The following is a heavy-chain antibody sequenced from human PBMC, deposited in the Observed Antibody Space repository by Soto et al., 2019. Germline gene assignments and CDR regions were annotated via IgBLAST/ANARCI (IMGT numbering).Heavy chain of an antibody. V-gene: IGHV1-18*03. J-gene: IGHJ3*02. CDR1: GYTFTNYG. D-gene: IGHD1-20*01. Sequence: ASVKVSCKASGYTFTNYGISWVRQAPGQGLEWMGWINVYNGNTNYTQRLQGRVTMTTDTSTSTASMELRSLRSDDMAVYYCATSITGTTLDAFNIWGQGTMVTVSS. CDR2: INVYNGNT. CDR3: ATSITGTTLDAFNI.